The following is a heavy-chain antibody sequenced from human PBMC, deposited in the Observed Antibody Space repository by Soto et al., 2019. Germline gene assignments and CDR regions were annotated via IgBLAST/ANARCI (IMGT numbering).Heavy chain of an antibody. CDR1: GFTFSSYA. CDR2: ISGSGGST. Sequence: TGGSLRLSCAASGFTFSSYAMSWVRQAPGKGLEWVSAISGSGGSTYYADSVKGRFTISRDNSKNTLYLQMNSLRAEDTAVYYCAKYRYCSSTSCYPEDAFGIWGQGTMVTVSS. D-gene: IGHD2-2*01. J-gene: IGHJ3*02. V-gene: IGHV3-23*01. CDR3: AKYRYCSSTSCYPEDAFGI.